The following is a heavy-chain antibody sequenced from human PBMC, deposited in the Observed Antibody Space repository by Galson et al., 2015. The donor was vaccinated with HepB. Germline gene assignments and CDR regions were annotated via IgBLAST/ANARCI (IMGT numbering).Heavy chain of an antibody. Sequence: SLRLSCAASGFTFSNYWMNWVRQAPGKGLEWVANIKQDGSEKYYVDSVKGRFTISRDNARNSLFLQLDSLRAEDTAVYYCATAGGPYLDYWGQGALVTVSS. CDR3: ATAGGPYLDY. V-gene: IGHV3-7*03. CDR2: IKQDGSEK. D-gene: IGHD3-10*01. J-gene: IGHJ4*02. CDR1: GFTFSNYW.